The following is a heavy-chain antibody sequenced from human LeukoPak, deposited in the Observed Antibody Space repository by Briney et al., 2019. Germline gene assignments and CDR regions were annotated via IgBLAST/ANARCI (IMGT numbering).Heavy chain of an antibody. CDR1: GFTFRTLA. V-gene: IGHV3-23*01. J-gene: IGHJ4*02. D-gene: IGHD6-19*01. CDR3: AKVYTTGWSYFDY. Sequence: GASLRLSCAASGFTFRTLAMSWVRQAPGKGLEWVSGFSDNSGSTYYADSVKGRFTISRDNSKDTLYLQMDGLRAEDTAIYYCAKVYTTGWSYFDYWGRGILVTVSS. CDR2: FSDNSGST.